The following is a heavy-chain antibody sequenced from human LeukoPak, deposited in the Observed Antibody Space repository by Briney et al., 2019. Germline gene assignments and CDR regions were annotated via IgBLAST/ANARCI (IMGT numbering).Heavy chain of an antibody. CDR2: ISYSGST. V-gene: IGHV4-59*08. CDR1: GGPISSDY. J-gene: IGHJ4*02. CDR3: ARQASCSSTNCYPFDY. D-gene: IGHD2-2*01. Sequence: SETLSLTCTVSGGPISSDYWSWIRQPPGKGLEWIGWISYSGSTNYNPSLKTRVTISVDTSKNQFSLKLSSVTAADTAVYYCARQASCSSTNCYPFDYWGQGTLVTVSS.